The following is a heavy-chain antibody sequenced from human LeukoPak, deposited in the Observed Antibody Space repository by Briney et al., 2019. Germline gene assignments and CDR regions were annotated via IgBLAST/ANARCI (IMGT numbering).Heavy chain of an antibody. V-gene: IGHV1-18*01. CDR2: ISAYNGKT. CDR3: ARAPRHSSGGLCPSYYYHMDV. CDR1: GYTFTNFG. J-gene: IGHJ6*03. D-gene: IGHD2-15*01. Sequence: ASVKVSCKASGYTFTNFGMSWVRQAPGQGLEWKGWISAYNGKTDYTQKLQGRVNITTDTSTNTAYMELRSLRSDDTAVYFCARAPRHSSGGLCPSYYYHMDVWGKGTSVTVSS.